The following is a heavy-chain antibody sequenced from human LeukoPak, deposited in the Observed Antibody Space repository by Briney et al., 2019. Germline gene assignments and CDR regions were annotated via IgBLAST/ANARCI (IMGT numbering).Heavy chain of an antibody. CDR2: IYTSGST. CDR1: GGSISSGSYY. CDR3: ARVGVRSSWYLTDAFEI. D-gene: IGHD6-13*01. J-gene: IGHJ3*02. V-gene: IGHV4-61*02. Sequence: SETLSLTCTVSGGSISSGSYYWSWIRQPAGKGLEWIGRIYTSGSTNYNPSLKSRVTISVDTSKNQFSLKLSFVTAADTAVYYCARVGVRSSWYLTDAFEIWGQGTMVTVSS.